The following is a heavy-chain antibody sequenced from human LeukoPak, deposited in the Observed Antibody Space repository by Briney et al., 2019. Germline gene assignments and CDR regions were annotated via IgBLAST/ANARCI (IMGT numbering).Heavy chain of an antibody. CDR2: IYHSGST. J-gene: IGHJ4*02. V-gene: IGHV4-59*11. CDR3: ARDIAVAGPDFYFDY. CDR1: GGSISSHY. D-gene: IGHD6-19*01. Sequence: SETLSLTCTVSGGSISSHYWSWIRQPPGKGLEWIGYIYHSGSTNYNPSVKRRVTISVDTSKNQFSLKLSSVTAADTAVYYCARDIAVAGPDFYFDYWGQGTLVTVSS.